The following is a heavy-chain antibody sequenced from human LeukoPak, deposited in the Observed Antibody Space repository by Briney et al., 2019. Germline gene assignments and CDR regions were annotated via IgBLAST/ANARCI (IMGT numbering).Heavy chain of an antibody. CDR3: AKDYRGRGYYDSSGYVDY. CDR1: GFTVSSNY. J-gene: IGHJ4*02. Sequence: GGSLRLSCAASGFTVSSNYMSWVRQAPGKGLEWVSVIYSGGSTYYADSVKGRFTISRHNSKNTLYLQMNSLRAEDTAVYYCAKDYRGRGYYDSSGYVDYWGQGTLVTVSS. V-gene: IGHV3-53*04. D-gene: IGHD3-22*01. CDR2: IYSGGST.